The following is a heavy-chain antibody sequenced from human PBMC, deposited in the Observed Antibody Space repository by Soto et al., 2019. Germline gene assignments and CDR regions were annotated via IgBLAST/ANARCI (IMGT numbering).Heavy chain of an antibody. CDR1: GFTFSSHG. D-gene: IGHD2-21*01. CDR3: VKDRRTEAYGMEV. CDR2: ISYDGTNK. V-gene: IGHV3-30*18. J-gene: IGHJ6*02. Sequence: QVQLVESGGGVVQPGRSLRLSCAASGFTFSSHGLHWVRQAPSRGLERVAVISYDGTNKQYGDSVKGRFTNSRDNSQNTLSLQMNSLRAEDTAVYYCVKDRRTEAYGMEVWGQGTTVTVSS.